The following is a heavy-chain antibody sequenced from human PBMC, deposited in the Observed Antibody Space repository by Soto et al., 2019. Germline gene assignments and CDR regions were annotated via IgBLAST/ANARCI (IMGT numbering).Heavy chain of an antibody. CDR1: GFTFSSYS. D-gene: IGHD2-15*01. J-gene: IGHJ4*02. Sequence: GESLKISCAASGFTFSSYSMNWVRQAPGKGLEWVSSISSSSSYIYYADSVKGRFTISRDNAKNSLYLQMNSLRAEDTAVYYCARLGRPKQLGYCSGGSCYADYWGQGTLVTVSS. CDR3: ARLGRPKQLGYCSGGSCYADY. CDR2: ISSSSSYI. V-gene: IGHV3-21*01.